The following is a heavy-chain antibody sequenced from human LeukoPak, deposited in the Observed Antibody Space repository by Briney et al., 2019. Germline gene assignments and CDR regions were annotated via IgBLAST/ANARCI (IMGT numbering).Heavy chain of an antibody. CDR1: GYTLTELS. J-gene: IGHJ3*02. Sequence: ASVNVSFKVFGYTLTELSMHWVRPAPGKGLEWMGGFDPEDGETIYAQKFQGRVTITEDTSTNTAYMELSSLRSEDTAVYYCATDGVAVIWSRREIVAYALDIWGQGTMVTVSS. D-gene: IGHD3-3*01. CDR3: ATDGVAVIWSRREIVAYALDI. CDR2: FDPEDGET. V-gene: IGHV1-24*01.